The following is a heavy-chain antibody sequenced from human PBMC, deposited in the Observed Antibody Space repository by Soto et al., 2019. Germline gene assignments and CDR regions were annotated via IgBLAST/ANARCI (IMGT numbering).Heavy chain of an antibody. D-gene: IGHD3-22*01. Sequence: QVQLVQSGAAVKKPGSSVKVSCKASGGTFSSYTISWVRQAPGQGLEWMGRIIPILGIANYAQKFQGRVTITADKSTSTAYMELSSLRSEDTAVYYCARGGTYYYDSSGYYYGHWGQGTLVTVSS. J-gene: IGHJ4*02. CDR1: GGTFSSYT. V-gene: IGHV1-69*02. CDR3: ARGGTYYYDSSGYYYGH. CDR2: IIPILGIA.